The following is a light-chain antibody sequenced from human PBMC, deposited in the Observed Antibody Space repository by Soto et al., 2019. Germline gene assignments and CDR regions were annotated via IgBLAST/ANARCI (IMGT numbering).Light chain of an antibody. V-gene: IGKV3-20*01. CDR1: QSVSNNY. CDR3: KQYGSSGT. Sequence: EIVLTQSPGTLSLSPGESATLSCRASQSVSNNYLAWHQQKPGQAPRLLIYGASNRATGIQDRFSGSGSGTEFTLTIRRLEPEDFAVYYCKQYGSSGTCGQGTKVDIK. J-gene: IGKJ1*01. CDR2: GAS.